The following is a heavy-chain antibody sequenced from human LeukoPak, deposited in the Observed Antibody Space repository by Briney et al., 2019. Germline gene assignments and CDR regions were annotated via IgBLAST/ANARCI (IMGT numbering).Heavy chain of an antibody. J-gene: IGHJ5*02. CDR3: ARDNSVGDNAWWFDP. CDR2: INPTGGST. D-gene: IGHD1-26*01. Sequence: ASVKVSCKASGYIFTGYYMHWVRQAPGQGLEWMGLINPTGGSTGYAQKFQGRVTMTRDMSTSTDYMELSSPRSEDTAIYYCARDNSVGDNAWWFDPWGQGTLVTVSS. V-gene: IGHV1-46*01. CDR1: GYIFTGYY.